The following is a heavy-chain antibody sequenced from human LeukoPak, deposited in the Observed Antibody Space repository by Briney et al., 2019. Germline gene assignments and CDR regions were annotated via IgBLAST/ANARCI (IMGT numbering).Heavy chain of an antibody. Sequence: SETLSLTCTVSGGSISSYYWSWIRQPPGKGLEWIGYIYYSGSTNYNPSLKSRVTISVDTSKSQFSLKLSSVTAADTAVYYCATPLGTSGWYYFDYWGQGTLVTVSS. CDR1: GGSISSYY. J-gene: IGHJ4*02. CDR3: ATPLGTSGWYYFDY. D-gene: IGHD6-19*01. CDR2: IYYSGST. V-gene: IGHV4-59*01.